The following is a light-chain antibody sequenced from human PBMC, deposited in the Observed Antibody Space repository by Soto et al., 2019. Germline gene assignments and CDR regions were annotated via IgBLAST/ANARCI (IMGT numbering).Light chain of an antibody. CDR2: ETN. J-gene: IGLJ2*01. CDR3: LLSYSHGVV. V-gene: IGLV7-46*01. CDR1: TATGTTGHY. Sequence: QAVVTQEPSLTVSPGGTVTLTCAASTATGTTGHYSCWYQQKPGQAPRTLIYETNKKHSWTPDRFSGSLIGGRAALTLSGAHPDDEAYYYCLLSYSHGVVFGGGTKLTVL.